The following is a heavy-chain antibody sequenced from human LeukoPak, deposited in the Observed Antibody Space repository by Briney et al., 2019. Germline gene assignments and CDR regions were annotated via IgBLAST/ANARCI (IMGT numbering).Heavy chain of an antibody. CDR1: GGSISSDTHY. V-gene: IGHV4-31*03. CDR2: IHYTGGT. J-gene: IGHJ4*02. D-gene: IGHD3-10*01. Sequence: SQTLSLTCTVSGGSISSDTHYWSWIRHQPGKGLEWIGYIHYTGGTFYKPSLKSRVSISVDTSKNQFSLKLRSVTAADTAVYYCAREEYRDGRGWGNFDYWGQGSLVTVSS. CDR3: AREEYRDGRGWGNFDY.